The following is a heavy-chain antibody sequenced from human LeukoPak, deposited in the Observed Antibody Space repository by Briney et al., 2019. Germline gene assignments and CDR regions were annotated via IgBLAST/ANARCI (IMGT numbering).Heavy chain of an antibody. CDR3: ARGGGFLYYMDV. V-gene: IGHV4-34*01. D-gene: IGHD3-16*01. CDR2: INHSGST. CDR1: GGSFSGYY. Sequence: SETLSLTCAVYGGSFSGYYWSWIRQPPGKGLEWIGEINHSGSTNYNPSLKSRVTISVDTSKNRFSLKLSSVTAADTAVYYCARGGGFLYYMDVWGKGTTVTVSS. J-gene: IGHJ6*03.